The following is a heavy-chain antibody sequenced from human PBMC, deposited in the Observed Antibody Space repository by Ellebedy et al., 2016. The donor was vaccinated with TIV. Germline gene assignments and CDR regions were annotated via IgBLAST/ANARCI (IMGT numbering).Heavy chain of an antibody. J-gene: IGHJ6*02. CDR1: GYTFTSYY. D-gene: IGHD6-6*01. CDR3: ARFELGYYYYYGMDV. Sequence: AASVKVSCKASGYTFTSYYMHWARQAPGQGLEWMGIINPSGGSTSYAQKFQGRVTMTRDTSTSTVYMELSSLRSEDTAVYYCARFELGYYYYYGMDVWGQGTTVTVSS. CDR2: INPSGGST. V-gene: IGHV1-46*01.